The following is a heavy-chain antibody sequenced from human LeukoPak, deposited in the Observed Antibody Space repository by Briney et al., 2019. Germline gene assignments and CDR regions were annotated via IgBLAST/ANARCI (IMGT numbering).Heavy chain of an antibody. CDR1: GFTFSNYW. CDR3: ARDLRTPSDTNIAIDY. V-gene: IGHV3-74*01. D-gene: IGHD4-23*01. CDR2: IKTDGSDT. Sequence: GGSLRLSCVVSGFTFSNYWMRWVRQVPGQGLVWVSRIKTDGSDTSYADSVRGRFTISRDNAKNTLYLQMNSLRAEDTAVYYCARDLRTPSDTNIAIDYWGQGTLVTVSS. J-gene: IGHJ4*02.